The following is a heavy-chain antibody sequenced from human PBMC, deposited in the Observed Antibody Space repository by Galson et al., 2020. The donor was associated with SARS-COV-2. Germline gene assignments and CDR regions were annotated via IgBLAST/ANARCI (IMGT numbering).Heavy chain of an antibody. CDR2: INTNTGNP. D-gene: IGHD3-22*01. Sequence: ASVKVSCTASGYTFTSYAMNWVRQAPGQGLEWMGWINTNTGNPTYAQGFTGRFVFSLDTSVSTAYLQISSLKAEDTAVYYCARFWVYDSSGYHKGEAFDIWGQGTMVTVSS. CDR3: ARFWVYDSSGYHKGEAFDI. V-gene: IGHV7-4-1*02. J-gene: IGHJ3*02. CDR1: GYTFTSYA.